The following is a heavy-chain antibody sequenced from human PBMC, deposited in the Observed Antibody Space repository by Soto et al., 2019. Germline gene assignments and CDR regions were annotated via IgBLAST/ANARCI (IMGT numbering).Heavy chain of an antibody. J-gene: IGHJ4*02. V-gene: IGHV3-33*01. D-gene: IGHD2-21*02. Sequence: GGSLRLSCAASGFTFSSYGMHWVRQAPGKGLEWVAVIWYDGSNKYYADSVKGRFTISRDNSKNTLYLQMNSLRAEDTAVYYCARDQAYCGGDCYTSTGGIDYWGQGTLVTVSS. CDR2: IWYDGSNK. CDR3: ARDQAYCGGDCYTSTGGIDY. CDR1: GFTFSSYG.